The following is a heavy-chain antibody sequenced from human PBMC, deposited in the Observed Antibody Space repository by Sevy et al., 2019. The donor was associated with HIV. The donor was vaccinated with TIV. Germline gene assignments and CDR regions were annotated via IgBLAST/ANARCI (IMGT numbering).Heavy chain of an antibody. J-gene: IGHJ3*02. V-gene: IGHV3-15*01. Sequence: GGSLRLSCAASGFTFSNAWMSWVRQAPGKGLEWVGRIKSKTDGGTTDYAAPVKGRFTISTDESKNTLYRKMNSLKTEYTAEYYGTTETGISDYDFWSGRDDTFDNWGQGTMVTVSS. D-gene: IGHD3-3*01. CDR3: TTETGISDYDFWSGRDDTFDN. CDR2: IKSKTDGGTT. CDR1: GFTFSNAW.